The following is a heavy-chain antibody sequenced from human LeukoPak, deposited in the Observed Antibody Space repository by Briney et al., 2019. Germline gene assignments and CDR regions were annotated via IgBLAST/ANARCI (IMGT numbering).Heavy chain of an antibody. V-gene: IGHV3-21*01. CDR1: EFVFSSHA. Sequence: PGGSLRLSCVASEFVFSSHAMIWVRQAPGKGLEWISSITSSSSDIFYADSVRGRFTISRDNANNALHLQMNSLRAEDTAVYYCARVFWETVNTGYYSDFWGQGTLVTVSS. CDR2: ITSSSSDI. J-gene: IGHJ4*02. D-gene: IGHD3-22*01. CDR3: ARVFWETVNTGYYSDF.